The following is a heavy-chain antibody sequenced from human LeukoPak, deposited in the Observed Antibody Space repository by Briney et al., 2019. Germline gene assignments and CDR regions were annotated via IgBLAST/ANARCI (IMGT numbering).Heavy chain of an antibody. V-gene: IGHV3-21*04. CDR3: ARGAAAGTWPGDDGY. J-gene: IGHJ4*02. CDR2: ISSSSSYI. Sequence: PGGSLRLSCAASGFTFSSYSMNWVRQAPGKGLEWVSSISSSSSYIYYADSVKGRFTISRDNAKNSLYLQMNSLRAEDTAVYYCARGAAAGTWPGDDGYWGQGTLVTVSS. CDR1: GFTFSSYS. D-gene: IGHD6-13*01.